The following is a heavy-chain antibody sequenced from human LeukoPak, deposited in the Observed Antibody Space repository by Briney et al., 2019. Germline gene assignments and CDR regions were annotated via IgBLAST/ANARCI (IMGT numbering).Heavy chain of an antibody. CDR2: ISYDGSNK. V-gene: IGHV3-30-3*01. CDR3: AKDPSYGDYAFDY. CDR1: GFTFSRYA. D-gene: IGHD4-17*01. Sequence: GGSLRLSCAASGFTFSRYAMYWVRQAPGKGLEWVAVISYDGSNKYYADSVKGRFTISRDNSKNTLYLQMNSLRAEDTAIYYCAKDPSYGDYAFDYWGQGTLVTVSS. J-gene: IGHJ4*02.